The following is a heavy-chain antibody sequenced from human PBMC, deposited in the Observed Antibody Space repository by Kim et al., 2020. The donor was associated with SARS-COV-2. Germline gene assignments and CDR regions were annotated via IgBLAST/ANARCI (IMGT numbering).Heavy chain of an antibody. CDR3: ARKPSTMNAAFDI. CDR1: GFTFSDSW. D-gene: IGHD3-22*01. Sequence: GGSLRLSCAASGFTFSDSWMHWVRQAPGKGLVWVSHITRDGVTTAYADSLKGRFSISRDNAKNTLYLQLNSLRAEDTALYFCARKPSTMNAAFDIWGQGT. CDR2: ITRDGVTT. J-gene: IGHJ3*02. V-gene: IGHV3-74*01.